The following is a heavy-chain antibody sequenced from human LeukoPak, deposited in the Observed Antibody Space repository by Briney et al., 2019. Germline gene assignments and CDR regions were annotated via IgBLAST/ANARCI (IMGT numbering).Heavy chain of an antibody. D-gene: IGHD6-19*01. CDR2: INGRGGLI. Sequence: GGSLRLSCAASGFTFSSYNMIWVRQAPGKGLEWVSSINGRGGLIYYADSVKGRFTISRDNAYNSLYLQMNSLRAEDTAVYYCARDQIAVAGFDYWGQGTLVTVSS. CDR1: GFTFSSYN. J-gene: IGHJ4*02. CDR3: ARDQIAVAGFDY. V-gene: IGHV3-48*04.